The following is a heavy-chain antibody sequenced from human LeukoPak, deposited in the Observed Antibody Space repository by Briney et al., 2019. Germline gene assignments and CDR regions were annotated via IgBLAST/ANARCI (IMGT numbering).Heavy chain of an antibody. V-gene: IGHV3-23*01. J-gene: IGHJ4*02. D-gene: IGHD2-15*01. CDR3: TKDRGRMWVQVAN. CDR2: ISGSGGST. Sequence: GGSLRLSCIGTGFXFSSDAMGWVRQAPGKGLEWVSGISGSGGSTYYADSVKGRFAVSRDDSKNTLYLQMNSLRVEDTAVYYCTKDRGRMWVQVANWGQGTLVTVSS. CDR1: GFXFSSDA.